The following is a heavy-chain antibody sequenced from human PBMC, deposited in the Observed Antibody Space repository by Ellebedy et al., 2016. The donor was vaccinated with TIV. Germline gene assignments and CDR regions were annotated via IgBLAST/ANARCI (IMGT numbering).Heavy chain of an antibody. V-gene: IGHV3-23*01. CDR1: GFTFSSYA. D-gene: IGHD5/OR15-5a*01. Sequence: GESLKISCAASGFTFSSYAMSWVRQAPGKGLEWVAGFGLSSDRTYYVDSVKGRFTISRDNSKNTLFVQMNSLKTEDTAVYYCTRDSVRAGAFDIWGQGTMVTVSS. CDR3: TRDSVRAGAFDI. J-gene: IGHJ3*02. CDR2: FGLSSDRT.